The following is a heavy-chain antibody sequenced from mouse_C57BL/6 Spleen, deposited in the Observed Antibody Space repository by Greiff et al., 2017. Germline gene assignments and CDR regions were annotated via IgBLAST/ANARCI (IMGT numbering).Heavy chain of an antibody. V-gene: IGHV5-17*01. CDR1: GFTFSDYG. J-gene: IGHJ4*01. Sequence: EVQLVESGGGLVKPGGSLKLSCAASGFTFSDYGMHWVRQAPEKGLEWVAYISSGSSTIYYADTVKGRFTISRDNAKNTLFLQMTSLRSEDTAMYYCARRLLWGAMDYWGQGTSVTVSS. D-gene: IGHD1-1*02. CDR2: ISSGSSTI. CDR3: ARRLLWGAMDY.